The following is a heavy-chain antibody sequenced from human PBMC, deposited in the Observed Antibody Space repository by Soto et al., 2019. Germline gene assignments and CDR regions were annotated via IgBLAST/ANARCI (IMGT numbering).Heavy chain of an antibody. CDR2: INAGNGNT. J-gene: IGHJ4*02. CDR3: ARLFNWNYRTHTIDH. CDR1: GYTFTSYA. V-gene: IGHV1-3*01. Sequence: ASVKVSCKASGYTFTSYAMHWVRQAPGQRLEWMGWINAGNGNTKYSQKFQGRVTITRDTSASTAYMELSSLRSEDTAVYYCARLFNWNYRTHTIDHWGKGTLDTVSS. D-gene: IGHD1-7*01.